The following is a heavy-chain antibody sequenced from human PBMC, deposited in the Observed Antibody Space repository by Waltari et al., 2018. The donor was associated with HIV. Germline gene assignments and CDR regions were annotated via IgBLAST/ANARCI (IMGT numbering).Heavy chain of an antibody. D-gene: IGHD4-17*01. CDR2: MNPNSGNT. V-gene: IGHV1-8*01. J-gene: IGHJ4*02. CDR3: ARNMVTTRQYDY. Sequence: QVQLVQSGAEVKKPGASVKVSCKASGYTFTSYDINWVRQATGQGLEWMGLMNPNSGNTGYAQKVQGRVTMTRNTSISTAYMELSSLISEDTAVYYCARNMVTTRQYDYWGQGSLVTVSS. CDR1: GYTFTSYD.